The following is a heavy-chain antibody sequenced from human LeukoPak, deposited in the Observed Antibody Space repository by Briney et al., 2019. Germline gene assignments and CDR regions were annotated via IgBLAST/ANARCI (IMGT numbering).Heavy chain of an antibody. Sequence: GGSLRLSCAASGFTFSSYGMHWVRQAPGKGLEWVAVISYDGSNKYYADSVKGRFTISRDNSKSTLYLQMNSLRAEDTAEYYCAKGYCSSTSGYSLYYFDFWGQGTRVTVSS. CDR1: GFTFSSYG. D-gene: IGHD2-2*01. CDR3: AKGYCSSTSGYSLYYFDF. V-gene: IGHV3-30*18. J-gene: IGHJ4*02. CDR2: ISYDGSNK.